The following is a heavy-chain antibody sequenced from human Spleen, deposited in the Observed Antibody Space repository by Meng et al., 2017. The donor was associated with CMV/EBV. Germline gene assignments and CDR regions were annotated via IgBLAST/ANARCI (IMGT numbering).Heavy chain of an antibody. CDR1: LSRYA. D-gene: IGHD2-15*01. J-gene: IGHJ5*02. CDR3: ARSTFGYCSGGSCYWFDP. Sequence: LSRYAISWVRQAPGQGLEWMGGIIPIFGTANYAQKFQGRVTITTDESTSTAYMELSSLRSEDTAVYYCARSTFGYCSGGSCYWFDPWGQGTLVTVSS. V-gene: IGHV1-69*05. CDR2: IIPIFGTA.